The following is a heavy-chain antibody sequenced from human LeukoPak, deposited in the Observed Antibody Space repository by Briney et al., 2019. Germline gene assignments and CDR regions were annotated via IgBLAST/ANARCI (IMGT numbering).Heavy chain of an antibody. V-gene: IGHV4-34*01. J-gene: IGHJ4*02. D-gene: IGHD6-13*01. CDR1: GGSFSGYY. CDR3: ASADRDSSRWYYFDY. CDR2: INHSGST. Sequence: PSETLSLTCAVYGGSFSGYYWSWIRQPPGKGLEWIGEINHSGSTNYNPSLKSRVTISVDTSKNQFSLKLSSVTAADTAVYYCASADRDSSRWYYFDYWGQGTLVTVSS.